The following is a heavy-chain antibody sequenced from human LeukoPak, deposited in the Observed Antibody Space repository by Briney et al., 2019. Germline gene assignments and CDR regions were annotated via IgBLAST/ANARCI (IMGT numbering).Heavy chain of an antibody. V-gene: IGHV4-30-2*01. CDR3: ASGLEPYYFDY. D-gene: IGHD1-1*01. CDR1: GGSISSGGYY. J-gene: IGHJ4*02. CDR2: IYHSGST. Sequence: SETLSLTCTVSGGSISSGGYYWSWIRQPPGKGLEWIGYIYHSGSTYYNPSLKSRVTISVDRSKNQFSLKLSSVTAADTAVYYCASGLEPYYFDYWGQGTLVTVSS.